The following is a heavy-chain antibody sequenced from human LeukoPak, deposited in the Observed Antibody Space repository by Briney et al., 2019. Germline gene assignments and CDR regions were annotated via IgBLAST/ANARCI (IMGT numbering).Heavy chain of an antibody. CDR1: RGSISSGSYY. J-gene: IGHJ6*02. V-gene: IGHV4-61*02. CDR3: ARGRGRDVSFYYGMDV. CDR2: IYGNGIT. D-gene: IGHD3-10*01. Sequence: SQTLSLTCTVSRGSISSGSYYWSWIRQPAGKGLEWIGRIYGNGITNYNPSLKSRVTISVDTSKNHFSLKVSSVTAADTAVYYCARGRGRDVSFYYGMDVWGQGTTVTVSS.